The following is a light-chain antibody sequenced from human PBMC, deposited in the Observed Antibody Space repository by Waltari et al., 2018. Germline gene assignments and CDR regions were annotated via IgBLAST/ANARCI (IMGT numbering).Light chain of an antibody. CDR3: QQYKERPPLT. CDR2: DAS. Sequence: EIVMTQSPVILSVSPGDGATLSCRASQNVGSDLAWYQQKPGQPPRLLIYDASTRASDIPARCSGRGSGTEFTLTISSLQSEDFAIYYCQQYKERPPLTFGGGTKVDIK. CDR1: QNVGSD. V-gene: IGKV3-15*01. J-gene: IGKJ4*01.